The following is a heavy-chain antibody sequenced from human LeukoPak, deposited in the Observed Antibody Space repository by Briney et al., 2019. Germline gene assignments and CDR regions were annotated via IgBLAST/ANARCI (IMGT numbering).Heavy chain of an antibody. J-gene: IGHJ4*02. CDR3: ARQGSGSYSTDY. CDR2: IYPGDSDT. D-gene: IGHD1-26*01. Sequence: GESLKISRKGSGYTFTSSWNGWVRQMPGKGLEWMGIIYPGDSDTRYSPSFQGQVTISADKSISTAYLQWSSLKASDIAMYYCARQGSGSYSTDYWGQGTLVTVSS. V-gene: IGHV5-51*01. CDR1: GYTFTSSW.